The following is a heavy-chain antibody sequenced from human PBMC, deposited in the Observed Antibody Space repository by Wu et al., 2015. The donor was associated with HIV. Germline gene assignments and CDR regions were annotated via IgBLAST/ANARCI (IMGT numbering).Heavy chain of an antibody. J-gene: IGHJ6*04. V-gene: IGHV1-69*13. CDR1: GGSISTFP. CDR2: IIPIFGIV. CDR3: ARGHLEAGSNVWGERVPSYNLDV. D-gene: IGHD3-16*01. Sequence: QVQLVQSGAEVKKPGSSVKLSCKASGGSISTFPITWVRQAPGQGLEWMGRIIPIFGIVKSAQKFQGRVTITADESTTTVYMELSSLRSEDTAVYFCARGHLEAGSNVWGERVPSYNLDVWGNGTMVTVSS.